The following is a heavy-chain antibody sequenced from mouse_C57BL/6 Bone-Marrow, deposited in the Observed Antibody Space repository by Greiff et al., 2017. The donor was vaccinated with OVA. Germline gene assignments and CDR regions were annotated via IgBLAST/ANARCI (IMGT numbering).Heavy chain of an antibody. J-gene: IGHJ1*03. CDR1: GYTFTSYW. D-gene: IGHD1-1*01. CDR3: ARYPITTVVATRYFDV. CDR2: IDPSDSYT. V-gene: IGHV1-50*01. Sequence: VQLQQPGAELVKPGASVKLSCKASGYTFTSYWMQWVNQRPGQGLEWIGEIDPSDSYTNYNQKFKGKATLTVDTSSSTAYMQLSSLTSEDSAVYYCARYPITTVVATRYFDVWGTGTTVTVSS.